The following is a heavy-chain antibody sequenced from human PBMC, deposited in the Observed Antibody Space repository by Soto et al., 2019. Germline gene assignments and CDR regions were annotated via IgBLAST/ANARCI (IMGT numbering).Heavy chain of an antibody. Sequence: QMQLVQSGPEVKKPGTSVKVSCKTSGFTFINSAVQWVRQARGQRLEWVGWIVVGSSNTNYAQKFQERVTITRDMSTSTAYMELSSLRSEDTAVYYCATVDLAAAGGDYWGQGTLLTVSS. CDR2: IVVGSSNT. D-gene: IGHD6-13*01. V-gene: IGHV1-58*01. J-gene: IGHJ4*02. CDR1: GFTFINSA. CDR3: ATVDLAAAGGDY.